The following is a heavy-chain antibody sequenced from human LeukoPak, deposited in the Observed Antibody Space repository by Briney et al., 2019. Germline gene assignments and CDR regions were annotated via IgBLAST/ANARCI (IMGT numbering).Heavy chain of an antibody. CDR1: GGSFSGYY. V-gene: IGHV4-34*01. Sequence: SETLSLTCAVYGGSFSGYYWSWIRQPPGKGLEWIGEINHSGSTNYNPSLKSRVTISVDTSKNQFSLKLSSVTAADTAVYYCAGVWGSYRYTSHFDYWGQGTLVTVS. CDR3: AGVWGSYRYTSHFDY. J-gene: IGHJ4*02. D-gene: IGHD3-16*02. CDR2: INHSGST.